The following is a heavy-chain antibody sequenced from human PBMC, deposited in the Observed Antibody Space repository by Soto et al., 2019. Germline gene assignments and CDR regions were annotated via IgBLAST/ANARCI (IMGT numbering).Heavy chain of an antibody. D-gene: IGHD4-17*01. V-gene: IGHV4-30-4*01. J-gene: IGHJ6*02. CDR2: IYYSGST. CDR3: ARDLVGTVTRSYGMAA. CDR1: GGSISSGDYY. Sequence: QVQLQESGPGLVKPSQTLSLTCTVSGGSISSGDYYWSWIRQPPGKGLEWIGYIYYSGSTYYNPSLKSRVTISVDTSKNQCSLKLSSVTAADTAVYYCARDLVGTVTRSYGMAAWGQGTTVTVSS.